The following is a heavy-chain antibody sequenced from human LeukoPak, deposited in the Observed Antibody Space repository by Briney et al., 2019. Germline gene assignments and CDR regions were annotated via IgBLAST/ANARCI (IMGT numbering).Heavy chain of an antibody. CDR2: IYSGGST. D-gene: IGHD3-16*02. V-gene: IGHV3-53*01. CDR1: GFTVSSNY. J-gene: IGHJ3*02. CDR3: ARDLPSYDYVWGSYRHDAFDI. Sequence: GGSLRLSCAASGFTVSSNYMSWVRQAPGKGLEWVSDIYSGGSTYYADSVKGRFTISRDNSKNTLYLQMNSLRAEDTAVYYCARDLPSYDYVWGSYRHDAFDIWGQGTMVTVSS.